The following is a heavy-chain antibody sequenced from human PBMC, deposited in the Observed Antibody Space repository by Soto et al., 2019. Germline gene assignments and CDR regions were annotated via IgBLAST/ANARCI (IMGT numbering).Heavy chain of an antibody. CDR1: GGTFSSYT. D-gene: IGHD6-13*01. J-gene: IGHJ6*02. CDR2: IIPILGIA. Sequence: QVQLVQSGAEVKKPGSSVKVSCKASGGTFSSYTISWVRQAPGQGLEWMGRIIPILGIANYAQKFQGRVTINADKSTSTAYMERRSLRSEDTAVYYCAGGYSSSWYVPPYYYYGMDVWGQGTTVTVSS. CDR3: AGGYSSSWYVPPYYYYGMDV. V-gene: IGHV1-69*02.